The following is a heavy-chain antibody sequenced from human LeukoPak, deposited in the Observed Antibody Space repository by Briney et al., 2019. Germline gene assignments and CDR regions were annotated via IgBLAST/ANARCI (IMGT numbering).Heavy chain of an antibody. CDR3: TSVSGWYEPLDY. CDR2: IYYSGST. D-gene: IGHD6-19*01. Sequence: SETLSLTCTVSGGSISSGDYYWSWIRQPPGKGLEWIGYIYYSGSTYYNPSLKSRVTISVDTSKNQFSLKLSSVTAADTAVYYCTSVSGWYEPLDYWGQGTLVTVSS. J-gene: IGHJ4*02. CDR1: GGSISSGDYY. V-gene: IGHV4-30-4*08.